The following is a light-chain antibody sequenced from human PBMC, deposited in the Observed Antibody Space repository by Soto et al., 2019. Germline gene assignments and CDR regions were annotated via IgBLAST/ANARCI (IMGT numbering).Light chain of an antibody. Sequence: EIVMTHSPATLSVSPGERASLSCRASQSVSSNLAWYQQKPGQTPMLLIYATSTKATGIPARFRSIGSGTEYTLTISSLQSEDFAVYYCQHFNHWPLTFGGGTKLEIK. CDR2: ATS. CDR1: QSVSSN. J-gene: IGKJ4*01. V-gene: IGKV3-15*01. CDR3: QHFNHWPLT.